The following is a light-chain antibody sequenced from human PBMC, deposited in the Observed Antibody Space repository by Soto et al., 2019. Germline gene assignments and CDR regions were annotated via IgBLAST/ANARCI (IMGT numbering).Light chain of an antibody. CDR1: SSDVGGYDY. V-gene: IGLV2-14*01. CDR3: SSYTSSSTLGYV. Sequence: QSALTQPASVSGSPGQSITISCTRTSSDVGGYDYVSWYQHHPGKAPKLLIYEVSNRPSGVSNRFSGSKSGNTASLTISGLQAEDEADYYCSSYTSSSTLGYVFGTGTKLTVL. CDR2: EVS. J-gene: IGLJ1*01.